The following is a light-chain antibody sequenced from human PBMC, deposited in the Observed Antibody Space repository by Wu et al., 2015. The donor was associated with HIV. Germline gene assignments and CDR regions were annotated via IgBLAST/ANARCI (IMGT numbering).Light chain of an antibody. CDR1: QSVSSN. V-gene: IGKV3-15*01. Sequence: MTQSPSTLSVSPGERATLSCRASQSVSSNLAWYQQKPGQAPRLLIYGASTRATGIPARFSGSGSGTEFTLTISSLQSEDFAVYYCQQYNNWPPLTFGGGTKVEIK. CDR2: GAS. J-gene: IGKJ4*01. CDR3: QQYNNWPPLT.